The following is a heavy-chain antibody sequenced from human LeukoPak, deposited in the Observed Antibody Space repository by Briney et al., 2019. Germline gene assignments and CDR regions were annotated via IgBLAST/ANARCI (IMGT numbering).Heavy chain of an antibody. J-gene: IGHJ3*02. Sequence: SETLSLTCAVYGGSFSGYYWSWIRQPPGKGLEWIGEINYSGSTNYNPSLKSRVTISVDTSKNQFSLKLSSVTAADTAVYYCASLEVVTAQGDTFDIWGQGTMVTVSS. V-gene: IGHV4-34*01. CDR2: INYSGST. CDR1: GGSFSGYY. CDR3: ASLEVVTAQGDTFDI. D-gene: IGHD2-21*02.